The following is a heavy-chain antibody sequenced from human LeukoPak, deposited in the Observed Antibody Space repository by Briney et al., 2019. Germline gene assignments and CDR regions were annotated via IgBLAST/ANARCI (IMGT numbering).Heavy chain of an antibody. CDR3: ASSTYYYDSSGYSRYGRAFDI. Sequence: SETLSLTCTVSGGSISRHYWSWIRQPPGKGLEWVGYIYYSGSTNYNPSLKSRVTISVDTSKNQFSLKLSSVTAADTAAYYCASSTYYYDSSGYSRYGRAFDIWGQGTMVTVSS. D-gene: IGHD3-22*01. CDR2: IYYSGST. J-gene: IGHJ3*02. V-gene: IGHV4-59*11. CDR1: GGSISRHY.